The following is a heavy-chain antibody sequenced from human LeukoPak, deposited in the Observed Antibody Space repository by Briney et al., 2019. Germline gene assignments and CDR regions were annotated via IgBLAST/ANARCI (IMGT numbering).Heavy chain of an antibody. CDR1: GYTFTSYY. V-gene: IGHV1-2*02. CDR3: ARGGFLEWLLPHYYYYYYMDV. D-gene: IGHD3-3*01. Sequence: ASVKVSCKASGYTFTSYYMHWVRQAPGQGLEWMGWINPNSGGTNYAQKFQGRVTMTRDTSISTAYMELSRLRSDDTAVYYCARGGFLEWLLPHYYYYYYMDVWGKGTTVTVSS. J-gene: IGHJ6*03. CDR2: INPNSGGT.